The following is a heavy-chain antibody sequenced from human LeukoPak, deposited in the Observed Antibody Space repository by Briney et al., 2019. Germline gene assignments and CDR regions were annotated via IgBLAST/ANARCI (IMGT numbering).Heavy chain of an antibody. CDR1: GYTFTSYG. CDR2: ISAYNGNT. D-gene: IGHD4-17*01. J-gene: IGHJ4*02. V-gene: IGHV1-18*01. CDR3: ARDAPFYGDYGRYYFDY. Sequence: ASVKVSCKASGYTFTSYGISWVRQAPGQGLEWMGWISAYNGNTNYAQKLQGRVTMTTDTSTSTAYMELRSLRSDDTAVYYCARDAPFYGDYGRYYFDYWGQGTLVTVSS.